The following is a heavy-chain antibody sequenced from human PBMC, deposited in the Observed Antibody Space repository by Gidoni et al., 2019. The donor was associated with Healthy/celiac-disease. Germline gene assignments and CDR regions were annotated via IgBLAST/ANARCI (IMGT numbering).Heavy chain of an antibody. CDR2: IWYDGSNK. V-gene: IGHV3-33*01. CDR3: ARGLVGTYYDFWSGYFPLDY. D-gene: IGHD3-3*01. CDR1: GFTFSSYG. Sequence: QVQLVESGGGVVQPGRSLRLPCAASGFTFSSYGMHWVRQAPGKGLEWVAVIWYDGSNKYYADSVKGRFTISRDNSKNTLYLQMNSLRAEDTAVYYCARGLVGTYYDFWSGYFPLDYWGQGTLVTVSS. J-gene: IGHJ4*02.